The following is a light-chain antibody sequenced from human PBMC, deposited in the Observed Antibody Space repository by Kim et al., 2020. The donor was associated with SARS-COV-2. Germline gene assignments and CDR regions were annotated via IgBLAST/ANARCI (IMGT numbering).Light chain of an antibody. V-gene: IGLV3-19*01. CDR2: GKN. CDR3: NSRDTTTNQLV. Sequence: SSELTQDPAVSVALGQTVRITCQGDSLRSYYASWYQQKAGQAPVVVIYGKNNRPSGIPDRFSGSRSGNTASLTITGAQADDEADYYCNSRDTTTNQLVFG. CDR1: SLRSYY. J-gene: IGLJ3*02.